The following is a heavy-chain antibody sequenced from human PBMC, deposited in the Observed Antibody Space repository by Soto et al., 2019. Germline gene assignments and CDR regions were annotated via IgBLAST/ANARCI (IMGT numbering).Heavy chain of an antibody. CDR1: GGSISSSCYY. V-gene: IGHV4-39*01. D-gene: IGHD3-22*01. J-gene: IGHJ4*02. CDR2: IYYSGST. Sequence: SETLSLTCSVSGGSISSSCYYWGWIRQPPGKGLEWIGSIYYSGSTYYNPSLKSRVTISVDTSKNQFSLKLSSVTAADTAVYYCARLPDYYDSSGYYYHIFDYWGQGTRGTVSS. CDR3: ARLPDYYDSSGYYYHIFDY.